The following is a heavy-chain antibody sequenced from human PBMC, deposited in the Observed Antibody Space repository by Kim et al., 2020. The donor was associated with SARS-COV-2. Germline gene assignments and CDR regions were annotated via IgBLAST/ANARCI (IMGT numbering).Heavy chain of an antibody. CDR2: IKSKTDGGTT. Sequence: GGSLRLSCAASGFTFSNAWMSWVRQAPGKGLEWVGRIKSKTDGGTTDYAAPVKGRFTISRDDSKNTLYLQMNSLKTEDTAVYYCTTDWTHGVHGNYYGMDVWGQGTTVTVSS. V-gene: IGHV3-15*01. CDR3: TTDWTHGVHGNYYGMDV. J-gene: IGHJ6*02. CDR1: GFTFSNAW. D-gene: IGHD2-8*01.